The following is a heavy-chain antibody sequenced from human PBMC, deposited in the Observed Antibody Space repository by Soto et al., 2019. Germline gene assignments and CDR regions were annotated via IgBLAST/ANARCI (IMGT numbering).Heavy chain of an antibody. CDR3: ARRAYCGGDCYEHVDY. V-gene: IGHV4-39*01. Sequence: SETLSLTCTVSGGSISSSSYYWGWIRQPPGKGLEWIGSIYYSGSTYYNPSLKSRVTISVDTSKNQFSLKLSSVTAADTAVYYCARRAYCGGDCYEHVDYWGQGTLVTVSS. CDR1: GGSISSSSYY. D-gene: IGHD2-21*02. J-gene: IGHJ4*02. CDR2: IYYSGST.